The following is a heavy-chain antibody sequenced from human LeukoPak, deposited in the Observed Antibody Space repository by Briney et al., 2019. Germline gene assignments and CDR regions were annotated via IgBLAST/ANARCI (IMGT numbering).Heavy chain of an antibody. CDR2: INHSGST. D-gene: IGHD6-19*01. J-gene: IGHJ4*02. Sequence: SETQSLNCAVYGGSFSAYYWSWIRQPPGKGMEWIGEINHSGSTNYNPSLKSRVTVSVDTSKNQFSLKLSSVSAADTAVYYCPSGQLWLSAHDYWGQGTLVTVSS. V-gene: IGHV4-34*01. CDR1: GGSFSAYY. CDR3: PSGQLWLSAHDY.